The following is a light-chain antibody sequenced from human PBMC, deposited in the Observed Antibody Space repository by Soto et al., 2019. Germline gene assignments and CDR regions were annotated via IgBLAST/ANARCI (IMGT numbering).Light chain of an antibody. V-gene: IGLV2-14*03. CDR3: SSSPTSTTRQVV. Sequence: QSVLTQPASVSGSPGQSITISCTGTSSDVGGYNYVSWYQHHPGKAPKLLIYDVSNRPSGVSNRFSGSKSDNTASLTISGLQPEDEADYYCSSSPTSTTRQVVFGTGTRVTFL. J-gene: IGLJ1*01. CDR1: SSDVGGYNY. CDR2: DVS.